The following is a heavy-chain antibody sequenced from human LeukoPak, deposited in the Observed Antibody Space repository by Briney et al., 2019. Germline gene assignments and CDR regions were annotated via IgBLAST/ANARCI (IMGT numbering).Heavy chain of an antibody. V-gene: IGHV4-31*03. CDR1: GGSISSGGYY. D-gene: IGHD5-18*01. CDR3: AREVQLSTYVAYYYYYMDV. J-gene: IGHJ6*03. CDR2: IYYSGST. Sequence: PSETLSLTCTVSGGSISSGGYYWSWIRQHPGKGLEWIGYIYYSGSTYYNPSLKSRVTISVDTSKNQFSLKLSSVTAADTAVYYCAREVQLSTYVAYYYYYMDVWGKGTTVTVSS.